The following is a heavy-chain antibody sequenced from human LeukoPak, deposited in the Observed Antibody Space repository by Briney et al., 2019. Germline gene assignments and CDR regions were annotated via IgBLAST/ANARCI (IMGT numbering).Heavy chain of an antibody. CDR3: AKVDNWKYGHHDY. CDR1: GGSISSSSYY. J-gene: IGHJ4*02. D-gene: IGHD1-1*01. CDR2: IYYSGST. V-gene: IGHV4-39*01. Sequence: SETLSLTCTVSGGSISSSSYYWGWIRQPPGKGLEWIGSIYYSGSTYYNPSLKSRVTISVDTSKNQFSLKLSSVAAADTAVYYCAKVDNWKYGHHDYWGQGTLVTVSS.